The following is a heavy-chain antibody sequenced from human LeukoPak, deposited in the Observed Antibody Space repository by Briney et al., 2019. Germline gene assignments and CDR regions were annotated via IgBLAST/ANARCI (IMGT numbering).Heavy chain of an antibody. V-gene: IGHV3-30*04. CDR3: AKDAGDQGYFDY. CDR1: GFTFRSYA. Sequence: PGGSLRLSCAASGFTFRSYAMHWVHQAPGTGLEWVSFISYDGNNQYYADSVKGRFTISRDNSKNTLYLQMNSLRTEDTAVYYCAKDAGDQGYFDYWGQGTLVTVSS. CDR2: ISYDGNNQ. J-gene: IGHJ4*02. D-gene: IGHD3-16*01.